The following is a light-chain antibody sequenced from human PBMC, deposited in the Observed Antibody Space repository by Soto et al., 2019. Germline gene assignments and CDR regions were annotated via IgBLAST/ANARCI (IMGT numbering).Light chain of an antibody. CDR3: MQGTRSPWT. V-gene: IGKV2-30*01. CDR1: QSLLYIDGNTF. Sequence: DVVMTQSPLSLPVTLGQPASVSCRSSQSLLYIDGNTFLSWFHQRPGQSPRRLIYKVSNRDSGVPDRFSGSGSGTDFTLRISRVEAEDVGVYYCMQGTRSPWTFGQGTKVEI. CDR2: KVS. J-gene: IGKJ1*01.